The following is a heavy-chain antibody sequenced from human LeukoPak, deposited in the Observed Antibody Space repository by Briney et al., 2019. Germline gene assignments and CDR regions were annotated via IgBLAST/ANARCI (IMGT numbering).Heavy chain of an antibody. D-gene: IGHD1-14*01. CDR1: GFTFSSYA. CDR2: ISYDGSNK. J-gene: IGHJ5*02. V-gene: IGHV3-30-3*01. Sequence: GGSLRLSCAASGFTFSSYAMHWVRQAPGKGLEWVAVISYDGSNKYYADSVKGRFTISRDNSKNTLYLQMNSLRAEDTAVYYCARAAVRSTGGLPFDPWGQGTLVTVSS. CDR3: ARAAVRSTGGLPFDP.